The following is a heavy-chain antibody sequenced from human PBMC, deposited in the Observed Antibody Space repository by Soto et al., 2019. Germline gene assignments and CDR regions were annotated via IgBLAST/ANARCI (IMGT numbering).Heavy chain of an antibody. CDR3: AKRLNTYYFDY. Sequence: GGSLRLSCAASGFTVSSNYMSWVRQAPGKGLEWVSAISGSGGSTFHADSVKGRFTISRDNSQNTLYLQMNSLRAEDMAVYYCAKRLNTYYFDYWGPGTRVTVSS. CDR2: ISGSGGST. V-gene: IGHV3-23*01. CDR1: GFTVSSNY. J-gene: IGHJ4*02. D-gene: IGHD2-21*02.